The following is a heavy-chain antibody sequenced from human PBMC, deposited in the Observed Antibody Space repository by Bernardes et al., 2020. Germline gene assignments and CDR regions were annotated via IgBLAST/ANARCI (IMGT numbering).Heavy chain of an antibody. CDR3: ARGKGDIVVVPAARPFDY. D-gene: IGHD2-2*02. CDR2: INHSGST. Sequence: SETLSLTCAVYGGSFSGYYWSWIRQPPGKGLEWIGEINHSGSTNYNPSLKSRVTISVDTSKNQFSLKLSSVTAADTAVYYCARGKGDIVVVPAARPFDYWGQGTLVTVSS. V-gene: IGHV4-34*01. CDR1: GGSFSGYY. J-gene: IGHJ4*02.